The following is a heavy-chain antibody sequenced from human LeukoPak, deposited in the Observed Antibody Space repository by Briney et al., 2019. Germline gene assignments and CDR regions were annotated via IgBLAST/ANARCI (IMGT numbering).Heavy chain of an antibody. V-gene: IGHV1-2*02. J-gene: IGHJ5*02. CDR1: GYTFTGYY. Sequence: ASVKVSCKASGYTFTGYYMHWVRQAPGQELVWMGWINPNSGGTNYAQKFQGRVTMTRDTSISTASMELSRLRSDDTAVYYCAREVDYDYVSGTYRPGYNWFETSGQGTLVAVSS. CDR3: AREVDYDYVSGTYRPGYNWFET. CDR2: INPNSGGT. D-gene: IGHD3-16*02.